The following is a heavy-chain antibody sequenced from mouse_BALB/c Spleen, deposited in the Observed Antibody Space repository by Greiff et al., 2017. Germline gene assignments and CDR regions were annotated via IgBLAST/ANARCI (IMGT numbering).Heavy chain of an antibody. V-gene: IGHV2-6-7*01. D-gene: IGHD2-4*01. CDR2: IWGDGST. Sequence: QVQLKESGPGLVAPSQSLSITCTASGFSLTGYGVNWVRQPPGKGLEWLGMIWGDGSTDYNSALKSRLSISTDNSKSQVFLKMNSLQTDDTARYYCARPNDYGAFDYWGQGTTLTVSS. CDR3: ARPNDYGAFDY. J-gene: IGHJ2*01. CDR1: GFSLTGYG.